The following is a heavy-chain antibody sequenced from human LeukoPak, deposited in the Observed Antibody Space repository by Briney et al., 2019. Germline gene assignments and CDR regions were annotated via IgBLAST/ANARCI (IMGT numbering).Heavy chain of an antibody. J-gene: IGHJ3*01. CDR2: ITAATT. CDR1: GYSFSSYA. D-gene: IGHD3-10*02. CDR3: SRAMFAVPVRGPFDL. Sequence: ASVKVSCKASGYSFSSYAINWVRQAPGQGLDWVGRITAATTSYAKNLQGRVTMTTETSTNTVYLELRSLRSDDTAVYYCSRAMFAVPVRGPFDLWGQGTMVTVSS. V-gene: IGHV1-18*01.